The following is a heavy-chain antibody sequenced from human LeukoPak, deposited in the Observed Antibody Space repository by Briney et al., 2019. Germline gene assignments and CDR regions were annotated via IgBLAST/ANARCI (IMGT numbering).Heavy chain of an antibody. CDR1: GGSISRSSYY. CDR3: AREGGYGSGGLDD. V-gene: IGHV4-39*02. Sequence: PSETLSLTCTVSGGSISRSSYYWAWIRQPPGQGLEWIGSIYYSGSTYYNPSLKSRVTIFVDTSKNQFSLKLSSVTAADTAVYYCAREGGYGSGGLDDWGQGTLVTVSS. CDR2: IYYSGST. D-gene: IGHD3-10*01. J-gene: IGHJ4*02.